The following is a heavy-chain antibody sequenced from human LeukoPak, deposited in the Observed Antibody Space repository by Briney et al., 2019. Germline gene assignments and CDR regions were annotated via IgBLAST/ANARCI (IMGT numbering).Heavy chain of an antibody. CDR2: ISSSGSTI. V-gene: IGHV3-48*03. Sequence: PGGSLRLSCAAPGFTFGSYEMNWVRQAPGKGLEWVSYISSSGSTIYYADSVKGRFTISRDNAKNSLYLQMNSLRAEDTAVYYCARGMVLAAAGNLVAFDIWGQGTMVTVSS. CDR1: GFTFGSYE. J-gene: IGHJ3*02. CDR3: ARGMVLAAAGNLVAFDI. D-gene: IGHD6-13*01.